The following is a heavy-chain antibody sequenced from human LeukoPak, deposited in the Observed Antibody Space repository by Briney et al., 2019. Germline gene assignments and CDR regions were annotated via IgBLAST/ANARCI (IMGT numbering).Heavy chain of an antibody. D-gene: IGHD1-26*01. V-gene: IGHV4-39*01. CDR2: IYSSGST. CDR3: AKSGGYGLIDY. Sequence: SGTLSLTCAVSGASISGSNYYWGWIRQPPGKGLEWIGNIYSSGSTYYNASLQSRVTISIDTSKNQFSLRLNSVTAADTAMYYCAKSGGYGLIDYWGQGTRVTVSS. CDR1: GASISGSNYY. J-gene: IGHJ4*02.